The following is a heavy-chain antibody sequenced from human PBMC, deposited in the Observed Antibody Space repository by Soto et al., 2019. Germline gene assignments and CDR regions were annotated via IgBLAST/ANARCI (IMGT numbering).Heavy chain of an antibody. D-gene: IGHD3-22*01. CDR2: IYYSGST. CDR1: GGSISSYY. CDR3: ARDYYDSSGYYDY. V-gene: IGHV4-59*01. Sequence: QVQLQESGPGLVKPSETLSLTCTVSGGSISSYYWSWIRQPPGKGLEWIGYIYYSGSTNYNPSLKSRVTISVDTSKNQFSLKLSSVTAADTAVYYCARDYYDSSGYYDYWGQGTLVTVSS. J-gene: IGHJ4*02.